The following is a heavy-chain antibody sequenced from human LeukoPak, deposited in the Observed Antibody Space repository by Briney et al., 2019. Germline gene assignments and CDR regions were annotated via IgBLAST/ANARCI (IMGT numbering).Heavy chain of an antibody. CDR2: IYTSGST. D-gene: IGHD6-19*01. J-gene: IGHJ4*02. CDR3: AREADSSGWLTE. V-gene: IGHV4-61*02. CDR1: GGSISSGSYY. Sequence: SETLSLTCTVSGGSISSGSYYWSWIRQPARKGLEWIGRIYTSGSTNYNPSLKSRVTISVDTSKNQFSLKLSSVTAADTAVYYCAREADSSGWLTEWGQGTLVTVSS.